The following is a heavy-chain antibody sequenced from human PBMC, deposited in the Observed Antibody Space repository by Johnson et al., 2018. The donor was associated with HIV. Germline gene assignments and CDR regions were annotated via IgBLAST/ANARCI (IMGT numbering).Heavy chain of an antibody. CDR3: ARDKGIAARLGAFDI. V-gene: IGHV3-30*19. CDR2: MSSDGFNK. J-gene: IGHJ3*02. Sequence: QVQLVESGGGVVQPGRSLRLSCAASGFTLSNYGMHWVRQAPGKGLEWVAVMSSDGFNKYYADSVKGRFTVSRDNSKNTLYLLMNSRRPEDTAVYYCARDKGIAARLGAFDIWAKGQWSPSLQ. D-gene: IGHD6-6*01. CDR1: GFTLSNYG.